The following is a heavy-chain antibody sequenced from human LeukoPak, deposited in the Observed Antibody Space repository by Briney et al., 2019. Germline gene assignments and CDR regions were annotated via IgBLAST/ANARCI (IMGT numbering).Heavy chain of an antibody. D-gene: IGHD4-17*01. CDR1: GGTFISYA. CDR3: ARVLATTVTTSGNYYMDV. J-gene: IGHJ6*03. Sequence: SVKVSCKASGGTFISYAISWVRQAPGQGLEGMGGSIPIFGTANYAQKFQGRVTITADKSTSTAYMELSSLRSEDTAVYYCARVLATTVTTSGNYYMDVWGKGTTVTVSS. V-gene: IGHV1-69*06. CDR2: SIPIFGTA.